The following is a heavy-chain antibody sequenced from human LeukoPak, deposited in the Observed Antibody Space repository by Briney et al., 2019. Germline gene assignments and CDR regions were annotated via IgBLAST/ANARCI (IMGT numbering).Heavy chain of an antibody. CDR3: VKEASDPYFFDF. V-gene: IGHV3-43*02. Sequence: GGSLRLSCVASGFTFADHVFHWIRQVPGKGLVWLAFISEDDDTYYADSVQGRSTISRDNSKNSLYFELQSLTADDAALYYCVKEASDPYFFDFWGQGTLVTVSS. CDR2: ISEDDDT. CDR1: GFTFADHV. J-gene: IGHJ4*02.